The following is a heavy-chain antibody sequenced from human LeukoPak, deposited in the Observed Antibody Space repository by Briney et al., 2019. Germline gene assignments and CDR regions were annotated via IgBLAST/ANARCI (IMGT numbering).Heavy chain of an antibody. J-gene: IGHJ2*01. CDR1: GYTFTSYY. Sequence: EASVKVSCKASGYTFTSYYMHWVRQAPGQGLEWMGIINPSGGSTSYAQKFQGRVTMTRDTSTSTVCMELSSLRSEDTAVYYCARDLPRNWYFDLWGRGTLVTVSS. CDR2: INPSGGST. V-gene: IGHV1-46*01. CDR3: ARDLPRNWYFDL.